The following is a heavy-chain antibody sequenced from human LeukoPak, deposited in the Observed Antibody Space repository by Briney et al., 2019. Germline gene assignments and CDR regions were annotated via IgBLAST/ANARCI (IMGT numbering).Heavy chain of an antibody. CDR2: IYTSGST. J-gene: IGHJ3*02. CDR3: ARVDGRSGYYSYAFDI. CDR1: GGSISSGSYY. D-gene: IGHD3-22*01. V-gene: IGHV4-61*02. Sequence: PSETLSLTCTVSGGSISSGSYYWSWIRQPAGKGREWIGRIYTSGSTNYNPSLKSRVTISVDTSKNQFSLKLSSVTAADTAVYYCARVDGRSGYYSYAFDIWGQGTMVTVSS.